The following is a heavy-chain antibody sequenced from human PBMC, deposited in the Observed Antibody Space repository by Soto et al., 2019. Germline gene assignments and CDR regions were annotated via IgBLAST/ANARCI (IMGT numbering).Heavy chain of an antibody. V-gene: IGHV3-23*04. D-gene: IGHD2-15*01. CDR1: GFTFKNQA. CDR2: ISGGSETT. CDR3: AKGCGGYGRTCGRRVDVT. J-gene: IGHJ5*02. Sequence: EVQLVESGGGLVQPGGSLRLSCAASGFTFKNQALSWVRQFPGGGLQWVSEISGGSETTNYADPVKGRFTISRDNSKNTMYLQMTSLRVEDTAVYYCAKGCGGYGRTCGRRVDVTWGQGTLVTVSS.